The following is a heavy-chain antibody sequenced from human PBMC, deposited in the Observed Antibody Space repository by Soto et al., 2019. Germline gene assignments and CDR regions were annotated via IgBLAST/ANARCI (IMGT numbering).Heavy chain of an antibody. D-gene: IGHD3-22*01. CDR2: IIPIFGTA. CDR1: GGTFSSYT. V-gene: IGHV1-69*01. J-gene: IGHJ3*02. CDR3: ARDSRRGGYFSAFDI. Sequence: VQLVQSGAEVKKPGSSVKVSCKASGGTFSSYTISWVRQAPGQGLEWMGGIIPIFGTANYAQKFQGRVTITADESTSTASMELSSLRSEDTAVYYCARDSRRGGYFSAFDIWGQGTMVTVSS.